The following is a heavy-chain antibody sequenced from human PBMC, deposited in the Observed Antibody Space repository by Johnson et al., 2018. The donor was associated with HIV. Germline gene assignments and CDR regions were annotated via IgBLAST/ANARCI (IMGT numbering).Heavy chain of an antibody. V-gene: IGHV3-7*03. CDR1: GFTFSSYD. CDR2: INLDGSEK. J-gene: IGHJ3*02. CDR3: AREGVGTTCPFDM. D-gene: IGHD1-14*01. Sequence: VQLVESGGGVVQPGRSLRLSCAASGFTFSSYDMHWVRQAPGKGLEWVANINLDGSEKYYADSVKGRFSVSRDNANNSLYVQMNSLRAEDTAVYYCAREGVGTTCPFDMWGQGTMVTVSS.